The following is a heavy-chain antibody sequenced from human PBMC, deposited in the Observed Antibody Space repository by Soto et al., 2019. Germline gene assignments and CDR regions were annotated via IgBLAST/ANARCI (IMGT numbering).Heavy chain of an antibody. CDR3: ARDNCSGGSCYYWFDP. CDR2: INAGNGNT. CDR1: GYRLTIYA. J-gene: IGHJ5*02. D-gene: IGHD2-15*01. V-gene: IGHV1-3*01. Sequence: ASVKVSCKGSGYRLTIYAMHWGRKAPGQRLEWMGWINAGNGNTKYSQKFQGRVTITRDTSASTAYMELSSLRSEDTAVYYCARDNCSGGSCYYWFDPWGQGTLVTVSS.